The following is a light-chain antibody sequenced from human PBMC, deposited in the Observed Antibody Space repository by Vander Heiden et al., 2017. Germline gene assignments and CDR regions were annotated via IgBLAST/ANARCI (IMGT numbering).Light chain of an antibody. CDR3: QHFDSWSWT. J-gene: IGKJ1*01. Sequence: IQMTQSPSTLSASVGDRVTITCRASQNIIRLLAWYQQKPGEAPSLLISKASRLESGVPSRFSGSGSGTEFTLTISSLQPDDSATYYCQHFDSWSWTFGQGTKVEI. V-gene: IGKV1-5*03. CDR1: QNIIRL. CDR2: KAS.